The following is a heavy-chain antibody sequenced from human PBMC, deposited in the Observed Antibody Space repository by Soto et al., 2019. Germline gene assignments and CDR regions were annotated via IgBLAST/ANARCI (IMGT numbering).Heavy chain of an antibody. J-gene: IGHJ4*02. CDR1: GGSVSSDIYY. D-gene: IGHD2-2*01. CDR3: ARLDCISTTSQFDY. Sequence: PSETLSLTCTVSGGSVSSDIYYWSWIRQPPGKGLEWIGYIYYSGSTNHNPSLRSRVTISVDTSKNQFSLKVRSVTAADTAVYYCARLDCISTTSQFDYWGQGTLVTVSS. V-gene: IGHV4-61*01. CDR2: IYYSGST.